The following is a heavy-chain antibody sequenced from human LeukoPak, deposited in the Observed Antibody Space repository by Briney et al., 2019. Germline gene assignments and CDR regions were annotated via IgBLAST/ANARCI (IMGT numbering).Heavy chain of an antibody. V-gene: IGHV4-59*01. CDR1: GGSISRYY. J-gene: IGHJ5*02. CDR3: ARDLYNWLDP. Sequence: SETLSLTCTVSGGSISRYYWSWIRQPPGKGLEWIGYIYYSGSTNYNPSLKSRVTISVDTSKNQFSLKLSSVTPADTAVYYCARDLYNWLDPWGQGTLVTVSS. CDR2: IYYSGST.